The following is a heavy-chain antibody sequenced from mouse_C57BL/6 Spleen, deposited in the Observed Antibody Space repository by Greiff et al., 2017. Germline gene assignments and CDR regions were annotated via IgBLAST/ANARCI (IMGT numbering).Heavy chain of an antibody. J-gene: IGHJ2*01. V-gene: IGHV1-61*01. CDR1: GYTFTSYW. CDR2: IYPSDSET. Sequence: VKLQQPGAELVRPGSSVKLSCKASGYTFTSYWMDWVKQRPGQGLEWIGNIYPSDSETHYNQKFKDKATLTVDKSSSTAYMQLSSLTSEDSAVYYCARGGANWEVYFDYWGQGTTLTVSS. D-gene: IGHD4-1*01. CDR3: ARGGANWEVYFDY.